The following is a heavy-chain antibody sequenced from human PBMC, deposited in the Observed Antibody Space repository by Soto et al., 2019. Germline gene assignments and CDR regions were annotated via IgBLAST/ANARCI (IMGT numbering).Heavy chain of an antibody. J-gene: IGHJ4*02. CDR3: ARGRLELRSQDFDY. Sequence: HPGGSLRLSCAASGFTVSSNYMSWVRQAPGKGLEWVSVIYSGGSTYYADSVKGRFTISRDNSKNTLYLQMNSLRAEDTAVYYCARGRLELRSQDFDYWGQGTLVTVSS. D-gene: IGHD1-7*01. V-gene: IGHV3-53*01. CDR2: IYSGGST. CDR1: GFTVSSNY.